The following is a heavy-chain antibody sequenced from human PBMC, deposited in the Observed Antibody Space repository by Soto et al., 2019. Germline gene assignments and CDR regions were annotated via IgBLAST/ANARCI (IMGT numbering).Heavy chain of an antibody. CDR1: GFTFSSYA. V-gene: IGHV3-30-3*01. J-gene: IGHJ6*02. D-gene: IGHD3-22*01. CDR3: ARDYLEGGYYPSALFWPYYYYGMDV. CDR2: ISYDGSNK. Sequence: QVQLVESGGGVVQPGRSLRLSCAASGFTFSSYAMHWVRQAPGKGLEWVAVISYDGSNKYYADSVKGRFTISRDNSKNTLYLQMNSLRAEDTAVYYCARDYLEGGYYPSALFWPYYYYGMDVWGQGTTVTVSS.